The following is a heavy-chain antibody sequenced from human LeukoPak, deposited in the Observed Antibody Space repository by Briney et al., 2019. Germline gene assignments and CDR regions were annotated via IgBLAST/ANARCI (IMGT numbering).Heavy chain of an antibody. CDR1: GFTFSNAW. V-gene: IGHV3-15*01. Sequence: KPGGSLRLSCAASGFTFSNAWMRWVRQAPGKGLEWVGRIKTKIDGETVDYAAPVRGRFTISRDDSKNVLYLEMNSLKTEDTAVYYCGSTRGNYGGQGILVTVSS. J-gene: IGHJ4*02. CDR3: GSTRGNY. D-gene: IGHD5/OR15-5a*01. CDR2: IKTKIDGETV.